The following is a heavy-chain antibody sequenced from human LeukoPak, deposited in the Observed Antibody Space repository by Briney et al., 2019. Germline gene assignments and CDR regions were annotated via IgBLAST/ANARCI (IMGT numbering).Heavy chain of an antibody. CDR1: GGSISSGDYY. V-gene: IGHV4-30-4*01. J-gene: IGHJ4*02. CDR2: IYYSGST. CDR3: ARESGYSYGLDY. D-gene: IGHD5-18*01. Sequence: PSETLSLTCTVSGGSISSGDYYWSWIRQPPGKDLEWIGYIYYSGSTYYNPSLKSRVTISVDTSKNQFSLKLSSVTAADTAVYYCARESGYSYGLDYWGQGTLVTVSS.